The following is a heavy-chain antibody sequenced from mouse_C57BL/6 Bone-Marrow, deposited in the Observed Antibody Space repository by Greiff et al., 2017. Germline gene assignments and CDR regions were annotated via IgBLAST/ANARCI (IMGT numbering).Heavy chain of an antibody. CDR2: IDPEDGET. D-gene: IGHD2-1*01. V-gene: IGHV14-2*01. CDR1: GFNIKDYY. CDR3: GRRYDGNYGGCAY. J-gene: IGHJ3*01. Sequence: VQLQQSGAELVKPGASVKLSCTASGFNIKDYYMHWVKQRTEQGLEWIGRIDPEDGETNYAPKFQGKATLTADTSSNTAYLQRSSLTAEDTAVYYSGRRYDGNYGGCAYWGQGTLVTVAA.